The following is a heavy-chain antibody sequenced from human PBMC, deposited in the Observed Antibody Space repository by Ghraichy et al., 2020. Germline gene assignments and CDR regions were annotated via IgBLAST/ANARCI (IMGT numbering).Heavy chain of an antibody. D-gene: IGHD1-1*01. CDR3: PRQATLGSFDF. CDR2: ISPSDSDT. J-gene: IGHJ4*02. CDR1: GYSLASSNYW. V-gene: IGHV5-51*01. Sequence: GESLNISCKTSGYSLASSNYWIVWVRQMPGKGLEWMGFISPSDSDTRYSPPFQGRVTISADKSTNTAFLQLSSLKASDTAIYYCPRQATLGSFDFWGRGTLVTVSS.